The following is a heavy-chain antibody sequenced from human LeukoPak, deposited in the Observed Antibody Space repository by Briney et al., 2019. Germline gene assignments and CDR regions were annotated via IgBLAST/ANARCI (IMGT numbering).Heavy chain of an antibody. CDR3: AREKTTYNWNYGGWFDP. D-gene: IGHD1-7*01. V-gene: IGHV1-69*13. J-gene: IGHJ5*02. Sequence: ASVKVSCKASGGTFSSYAISWVRQATGQGVEWMGGISPIFGTANYAQKFQGRVTITADESTSTAYMELSSLRSEDTAVYYCAREKTTYNWNYGGWFDPWGQGTLVTVSS. CDR2: ISPIFGTA. CDR1: GGTFSSYA.